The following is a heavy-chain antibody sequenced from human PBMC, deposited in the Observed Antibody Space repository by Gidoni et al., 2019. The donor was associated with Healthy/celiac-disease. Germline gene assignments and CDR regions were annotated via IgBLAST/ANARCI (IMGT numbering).Heavy chain of an antibody. D-gene: IGHD5-18*01. V-gene: IGHV3-23*04. CDR1: GFTFSSHA. J-gene: IGHJ3*02. CDR3: ASQKKGWGITAMVTDAFDI. CDR2: ISGSGGST. Sequence: EVQLVESGGGLVQPGGSLRLSCAASGFTFSSHAMSWVRQAPGKGLELVAAISGSGGSTYYADSVKGRFTISRDNSKNTLYLQMNSLRAEDTAVYYCASQKKGWGITAMVTDAFDIWGQGTMVTVSS.